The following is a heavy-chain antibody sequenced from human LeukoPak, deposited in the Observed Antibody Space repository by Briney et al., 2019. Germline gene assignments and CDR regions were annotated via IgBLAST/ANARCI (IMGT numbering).Heavy chain of an antibody. Sequence: ASVKVSCKASGYTFTGYYMHWVRQAPGQGLEWMGWINPNSGGTNYAQKFQGRVTMTRDTSISTAYMELSSLRSEDTAVYYCARGEGIAVAGEDYYYYMDVWGKGTTVTVSS. V-gene: IGHV1-2*02. CDR1: GYTFTGYY. CDR2: INPNSGGT. CDR3: ARGEGIAVAGEDYYYYMDV. J-gene: IGHJ6*03. D-gene: IGHD6-19*01.